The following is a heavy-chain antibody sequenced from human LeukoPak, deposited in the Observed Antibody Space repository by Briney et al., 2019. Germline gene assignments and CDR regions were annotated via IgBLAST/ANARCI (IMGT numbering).Heavy chain of an antibody. CDR3: ARGYCSSTSCYDEEFLYYYYGMDV. Sequence: PSETLSLTCAVYGGSFSGYYWSWIRQPPGKGLEWIGEINHSGSTNYNPSLKSRVTVSVDTSKNQFSLRLSPVTAADTAVYYCARGYCSSTSCYDEEFLYYYYGMDVWGQGTTVTASS. V-gene: IGHV4-34*01. CDR1: GGSFSGYY. CDR2: INHSGST. D-gene: IGHD2-2*01. J-gene: IGHJ6*02.